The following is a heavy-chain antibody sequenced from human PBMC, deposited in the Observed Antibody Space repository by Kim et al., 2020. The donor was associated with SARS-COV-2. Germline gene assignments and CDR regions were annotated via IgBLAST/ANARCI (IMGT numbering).Heavy chain of an antibody. V-gene: IGHV4-59*01. CDR1: GGSISSYY. CDR3: ARYYDFWSGYYYFDY. Sequence: SETLSLTCTVSGGSISSYYWSWIRQPPGKGLEWIGYIYYSGSTNYNPSLKSRVTISVDTSKNQFSLKLSSVTAADTAVYYCARYYDFWSGYYYFDYWGQGTLVTVSS. D-gene: IGHD3-3*01. CDR2: IYYSGST. J-gene: IGHJ4*02.